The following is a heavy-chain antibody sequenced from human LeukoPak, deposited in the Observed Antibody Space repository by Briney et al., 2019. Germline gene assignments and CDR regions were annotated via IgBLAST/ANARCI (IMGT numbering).Heavy chain of an antibody. J-gene: IGHJ4*02. CDR2: ISASNGNT. D-gene: IGHD6-19*01. V-gene: IGHV1-18*01. Sequence: ASVKVSCKASGYTFPSYGISWVRQAPGQGLEGMGWISASNGNTNYAQKLQGRVAMTTDTSTSTAYMELRSLRSVDTAVYYCAVGYSSGWYYNYFDYWGQGTLVTVSS. CDR1: GYTFPSYG. CDR3: AVGYSSGWYYNYFDY.